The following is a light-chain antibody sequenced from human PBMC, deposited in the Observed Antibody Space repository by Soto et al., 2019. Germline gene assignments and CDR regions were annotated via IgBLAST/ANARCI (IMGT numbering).Light chain of an antibody. CDR1: QTISSW. CDR2: KAS. J-gene: IGKJ4*01. Sequence: DVQMTQSPATLAGSVGDRVTITCRASQTISSWLAWYQQKPGKAPKLLIYKASTLQSGVPSRFSGSGSGTDFSLTITSLQPEDFASYYCQQANSFPLTFGGGTKVDIK. CDR3: QQANSFPLT. V-gene: IGKV1-5*03.